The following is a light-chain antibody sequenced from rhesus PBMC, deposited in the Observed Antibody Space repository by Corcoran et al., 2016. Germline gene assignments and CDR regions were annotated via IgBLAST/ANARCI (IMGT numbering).Light chain of an antibody. CDR3: QHLNSYPLT. V-gene: IGKV1-38*01. CDR2: DAS. Sequence: DIQLTQSPSSLSASVGDRVTITCRASKGMSRYIAWYQKKPGKAPKLLIYDASNLQSGVPSRFSGSGSGTDFTLTISSLQPEDFAVYYCQHLNSYPLTFGGGTKVEIK. J-gene: IGKJ4*01. CDR1: KGMSRY.